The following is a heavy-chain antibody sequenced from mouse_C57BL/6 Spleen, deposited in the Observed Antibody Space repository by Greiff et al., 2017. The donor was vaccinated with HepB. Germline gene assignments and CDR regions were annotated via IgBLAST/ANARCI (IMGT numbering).Heavy chain of an antibody. CDR3: AREAQATYYFDY. Sequence: VMLVESGAELVRPGASVKLSCKASGYTFTDYYINWVKQRPGQGLEWIARIYPGSGNTYYNEKFKGKATLTAEKSSSTAYMQLSSLTSEDSAVYFCAREAQATYYFDYWGQGTTLTVSS. CDR1: GYTFTDYY. D-gene: IGHD3-2*02. V-gene: IGHV1-76*01. J-gene: IGHJ2*01. CDR2: IYPGSGNT.